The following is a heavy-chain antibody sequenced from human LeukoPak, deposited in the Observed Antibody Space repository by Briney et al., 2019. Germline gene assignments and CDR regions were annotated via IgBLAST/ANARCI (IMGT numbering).Heavy chain of an antibody. J-gene: IGHJ6*03. D-gene: IGHD3-9*01. CDR1: GYTVTSYG. CDR3: AREGDYDILTGYYRGGYYYYMDV. V-gene: IGHV1-18*01. Sequence: ASVKVSCKASGYTVTSYGISWVRQAPGQGLEWMGWISAYNGNTNYAQKLQGRVTMTTDTSTSTAYMELRSLRSDDTAVYYCAREGDYDILTGYYRGGYYYYMDVWGKGTTVTVSS. CDR2: ISAYNGNT.